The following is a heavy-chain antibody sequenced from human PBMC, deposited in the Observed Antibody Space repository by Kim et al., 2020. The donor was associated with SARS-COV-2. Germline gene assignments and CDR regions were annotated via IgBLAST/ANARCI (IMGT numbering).Heavy chain of an antibody. V-gene: IGHV3-23*01. CDR3: AKDDDSSGYPMYYYYGMDV. CDR1: GFTFSSYA. J-gene: IGHJ6*02. Sequence: GGSLRLSCAASGFTFSSYAMSWVRQAPGKGLEWVSAISGSGGSTYYADSVKGRFTISRDNSKNTLYLQMNSLRAEDTAVYYCAKDDDSSGYPMYYYYGMDVWGQGTTVTVSS. CDR2: ISGSGGST. D-gene: IGHD3-22*01.